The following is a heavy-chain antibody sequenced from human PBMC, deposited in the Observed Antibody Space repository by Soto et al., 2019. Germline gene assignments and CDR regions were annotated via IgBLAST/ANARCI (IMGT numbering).Heavy chain of an antibody. Sequence: ASVKVSCKASGGTFSSYTISWVRQAPGQGLEWMGRIIPILGIANYAQKFQGRVTITADKSTSTAYMELSSLRSDDTAVYYCARAGYYDSSGHDAFDIWGQGTMVTV. CDR3: ARAGYYDSSGHDAFDI. CDR2: IIPILGIA. D-gene: IGHD3-22*01. V-gene: IGHV1-69*02. CDR1: GGTFSSYT. J-gene: IGHJ3*02.